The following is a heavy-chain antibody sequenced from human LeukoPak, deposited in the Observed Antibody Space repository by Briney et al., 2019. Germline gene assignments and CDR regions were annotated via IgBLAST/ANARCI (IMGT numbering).Heavy chain of an antibody. D-gene: IGHD1-26*01. CDR1: GYSFTSYW. V-gene: IGHV5-51*01. Sequence: GESLKISCKGSGYSFTSYWIGWVRQMPGKGLEWMGIIYPGDSDTRYSPSFQGQVTISADKSISTAYLQWSSLKASDTAMYYCARQSSRGRRQSGSYSDYWGQGTLVTVSS. CDR2: IYPGDSDT. J-gene: IGHJ4*02. CDR3: ARQSSRGRRQSGSYSDY.